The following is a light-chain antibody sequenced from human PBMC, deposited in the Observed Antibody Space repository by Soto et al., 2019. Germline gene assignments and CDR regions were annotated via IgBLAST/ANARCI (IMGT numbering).Light chain of an antibody. CDR1: SSDVGGYNY. J-gene: IGLJ2*01. V-gene: IGLV2-14*01. CDR2: DVN. CDR3: SSYTGSNTLVV. Sequence: QSALTQPASVSGSPGQSITISCTGTSSDVGGYNYVSWYKQHPGKAPKLMIYDVNDRPSGVSNRFSGSKSGNTASLTISGLQAEDEADYYCSSYTGSNTLVVFGGGTKLTVL.